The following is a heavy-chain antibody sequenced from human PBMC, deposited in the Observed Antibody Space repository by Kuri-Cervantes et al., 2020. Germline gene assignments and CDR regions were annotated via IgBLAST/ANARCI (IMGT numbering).Heavy chain of an antibody. J-gene: IGHJ6*02. V-gene: IGHV1-3*01. CDR1: GYTVTSYG. Sequence: ASVKVSCKASGYTVTSYGVHWVRQAPGQRPQWMGWINAANANTKYTERFQGRVTITRDTSARTAYLDLISLTSEDTAVYYCARDGKLGGANMDVWGQGTTVTVSS. D-gene: IGHD3-10*01. CDR3: ARDGKLGGANMDV. CDR2: INAANANT.